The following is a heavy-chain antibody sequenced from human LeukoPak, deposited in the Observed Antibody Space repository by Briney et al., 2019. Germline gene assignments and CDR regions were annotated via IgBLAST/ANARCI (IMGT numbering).Heavy chain of an antibody. J-gene: IGHJ4*02. CDR3: ARGRYCSGGSCYGALGYYFDY. Sequence: GGSLRLSCAASGFTFSTYNMNWLRQAPGKGLEWVSSITSGETYIYYADSVKGRFTISRDNAKNSLFLQVNSLRAEDTAVYYCARGRYCSGGSCYGALGYYFDYWGQGTLVTVSS. CDR2: ITSGETYI. D-gene: IGHD2-15*01. CDR1: GFTFSTYN. V-gene: IGHV3-21*01.